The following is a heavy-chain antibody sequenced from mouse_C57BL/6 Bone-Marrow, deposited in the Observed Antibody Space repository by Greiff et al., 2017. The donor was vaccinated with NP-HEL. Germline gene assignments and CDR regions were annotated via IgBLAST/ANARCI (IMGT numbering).Heavy chain of an antibody. CDR2: IYPGSGST. CDR1: GYTFTSYW. Sequence: QVQLQQPGAELVKPGASVKMSCKASGYTFTSYWITWVKQRPGQGLEWIGDIYPGSGSTKYNEKFKSKGTLTVDTSSSTAYMQLSSLTSEDSAVYYCANYYEWYFDVWGTGTTVTVSS. V-gene: IGHV1-55*01. CDR3: ANYYEWYFDV. J-gene: IGHJ1*03. D-gene: IGHD1-1*01.